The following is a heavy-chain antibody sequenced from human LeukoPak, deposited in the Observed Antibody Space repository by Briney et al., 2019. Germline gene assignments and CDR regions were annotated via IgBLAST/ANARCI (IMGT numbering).Heavy chain of an antibody. D-gene: IGHD3-10*01. Sequence: PGGSLRLSCAASGFTVSSNYMSWVRQAPGKGLEWVSVIYSGGSTYYADSVKGRFTISRDNSKNTLYLQMNSLRAEDTAVYYCASDYYGSGSYSLSFDYWGQGTLVTVSS. CDR2: IYSGGST. CDR1: GFTVSSNY. V-gene: IGHV3-66*01. J-gene: IGHJ4*02. CDR3: ASDYYGSGSYSLSFDY.